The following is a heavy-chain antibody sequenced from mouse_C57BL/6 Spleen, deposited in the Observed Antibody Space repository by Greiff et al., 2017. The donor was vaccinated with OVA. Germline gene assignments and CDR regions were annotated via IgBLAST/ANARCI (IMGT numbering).Heavy chain of an antibody. Sequence: QVQLKESGAELVKPGASVKLSCKASGYTFTEYTIHWVKQRSGQGLEWIGWFYPGSGSIKYNEKFKDKATLTADKSSSTVYMELSRLTSEDSAVYFCARHEETYYGSYEGFAYWGQGTLVTVAA. J-gene: IGHJ3*01. V-gene: IGHV1-62-2*01. CDR2: FYPGSGSI. CDR1: GYTFTEYT. D-gene: IGHD2-10*01. CDR3: ARHEETYYGSYEGFAY.